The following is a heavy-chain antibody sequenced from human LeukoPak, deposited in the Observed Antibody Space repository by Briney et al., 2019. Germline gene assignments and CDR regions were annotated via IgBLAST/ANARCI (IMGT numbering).Heavy chain of an antibody. CDR2: IYYSGST. Sequence: PGGSLRLSCAASGFTFSNAWMSWVRQPPGKGLEWIGSIYYSGSTYYNPSLKSRVTISVDTSKNQFSLKLSSVTAADTAVYYCARAYGDYKPNWFDPWGQGTLVTVSS. J-gene: IGHJ5*02. CDR3: ARAYGDYKPNWFDP. D-gene: IGHD4-17*01. CDR1: GFTFSNAW. V-gene: IGHV4-4*02.